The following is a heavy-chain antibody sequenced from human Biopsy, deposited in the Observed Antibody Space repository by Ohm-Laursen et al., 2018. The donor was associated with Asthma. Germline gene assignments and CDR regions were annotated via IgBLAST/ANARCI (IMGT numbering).Heavy chain of an antibody. CDR2: IMTVFGTT. D-gene: IGHD6-19*01. CDR3: ARCQVGYSSGWSLLLKKIYYSGMDV. V-gene: IGHV1-69*13. CDR1: GGTFSNFA. J-gene: IGHJ6*02. Sequence: EASVKVSCKVPGGTFSNFAISWVRQAPGQGLEWLGGIMTVFGTTNYAQKFQGRVTITADESTGTAYMEVTSLRSEDTAIYYCARCQVGYSSGWSLLLKKIYYSGMDVWGQGTAVTVSS.